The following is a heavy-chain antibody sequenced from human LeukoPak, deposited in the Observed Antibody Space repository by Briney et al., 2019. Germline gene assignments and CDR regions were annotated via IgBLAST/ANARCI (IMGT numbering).Heavy chain of an antibody. CDR2: ISSSSSTR. CDR3: ARDAAAGTFDI. V-gene: IGHV3-48*01. Sequence: SGGSLRLSCAASGFTFRSYSTNWVRQAPGKGLEWVSYISSSSSTRYYADSVKGRFTMSRDNAKNSLYLQMNSLRAEDTAVYYCARDAAAGTFDIWGQGTMVTVSS. J-gene: IGHJ3*02. D-gene: IGHD6-13*01. CDR1: GFTFRSYS.